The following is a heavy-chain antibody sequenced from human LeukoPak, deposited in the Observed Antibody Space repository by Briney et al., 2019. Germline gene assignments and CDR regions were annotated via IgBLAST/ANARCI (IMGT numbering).Heavy chain of an antibody. CDR1: GGSISDSPY. CDR2: IAYSGST. J-gene: IGHJ4*02. CDR3: ARHTSGTMFSY. Sequence: SSETLSLTCTVSGGSISDSPYWGWIRQSPGKGPEWVGTIAYSGSTFYSPSLRGRVTISVDTSRNQCSLNLSSVTATDTAVYYCARHTSGTMFSYWGQGTLVTVSS. V-gene: IGHV4-39*01. D-gene: IGHD1-1*01.